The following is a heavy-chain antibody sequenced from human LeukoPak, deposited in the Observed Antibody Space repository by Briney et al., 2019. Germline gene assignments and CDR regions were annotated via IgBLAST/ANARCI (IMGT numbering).Heavy chain of an antibody. CDR2: IYYSGST. J-gene: IGHJ4*02. D-gene: IGHD1-26*01. V-gene: IGHV4-59*12. CDR1: GGSISSYY. CDR3: AGGHWELLVYDY. Sequence: SETLSLTCTVSGGSISSYYWSWIRQPPGKGLEWIGYIYYSGSTNYNPSLKSRVTISVDTSKDQFSLKLSSVTAADTAVYYCAGGHWELLVYDYWGQGTLVTVSS.